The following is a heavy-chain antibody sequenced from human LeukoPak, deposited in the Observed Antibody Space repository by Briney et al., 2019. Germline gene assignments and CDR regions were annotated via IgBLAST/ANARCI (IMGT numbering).Heavy chain of an antibody. V-gene: IGHV3-33*01. Sequence: SGGSLRLSCAASGXTFSSYGMHWVRQAPGKGPEWVAVIWYDGSNKYYADSVKGRFTISRDSSKNTLYLQMNSLRAEDTAVYYCARDAGRYFDWLGYWGQGTLVTVSS. CDR2: IWYDGSNK. CDR3: ARDAGRYFDWLGY. CDR1: GXTFSSYG. J-gene: IGHJ4*02. D-gene: IGHD3-9*01.